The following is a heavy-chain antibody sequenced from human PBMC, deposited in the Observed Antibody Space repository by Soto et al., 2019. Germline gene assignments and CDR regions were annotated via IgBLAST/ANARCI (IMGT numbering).Heavy chain of an antibody. D-gene: IGHD3-16*02. V-gene: IGHV2-5*02. CDR2: IYWDDDK. Sequence: SGPTLVNPTETLTLTCTFSGFSLTTRGVGVGWIRQPPGKALEWLAVIYWDDDKRYSPSLKTRLVLTKDTPKNQVVLTMTSMDSVDTATYFCAHIVITFGGVVADDALDVWGQGTMVTVSS. CDR1: GFSLTTRGVG. J-gene: IGHJ3*01. CDR3: AHIVITFGGVVADDALDV.